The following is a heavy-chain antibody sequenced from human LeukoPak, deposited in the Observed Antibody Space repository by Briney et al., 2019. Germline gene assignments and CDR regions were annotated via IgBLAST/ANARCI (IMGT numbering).Heavy chain of an antibody. V-gene: IGHV4/OR15-8*01. CDR1: GGSIDSTNW. CDR3: ARSHDHLWGNYPDY. CDR2: IHHDGRI. J-gene: IGHJ4*02. Sequence: PSETLSLTCDVSGGSIDSTNWWNWVRQPPGKGLEWIGEIHHDGRINYNPSLKSRVTLLVDKSKNQFSLRLNSETAADTAMYYCARSHDHLWGNYPDYWGQGTLVTVSS. D-gene: IGHD3-16*02.